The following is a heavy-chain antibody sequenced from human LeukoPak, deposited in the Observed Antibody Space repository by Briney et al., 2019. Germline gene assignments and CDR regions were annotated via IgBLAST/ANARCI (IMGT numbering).Heavy chain of an antibody. J-gene: IGHJ4*02. Sequence: SQTLSLTCTVSGGSISSGDYYWSWIRQPPGTGLEWIGYIYYSGSTYYNPSLKSRVTISVDTSKNQFSLKLSSVTAADTAVYYCARLPGYCSSTSCYPDYWGQGTLVTVSS. V-gene: IGHV4-30-4*01. CDR1: GGSISSGDYY. CDR3: ARLPGYCSSTSCYPDY. D-gene: IGHD2-2*01. CDR2: IYYSGST.